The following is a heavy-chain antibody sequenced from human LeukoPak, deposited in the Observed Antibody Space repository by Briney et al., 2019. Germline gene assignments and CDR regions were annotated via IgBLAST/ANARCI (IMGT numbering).Heavy chain of an antibody. V-gene: IGHV3-23*01. Sequence: PGESLRLSCVASGFTFSSYAMSCVRQAPGKGLEWVSAISGSGGTTFYADSVKGRFTISRDNSKNTLYLQMNSLRAEDTAVYYCAKGRSGSPGRYFDYWGQGTLVTVSS. CDR2: ISGSGGTT. CDR3: AKGRSGSPGRYFDY. J-gene: IGHJ4*02. D-gene: IGHD1-26*01. CDR1: GFTFSSYA.